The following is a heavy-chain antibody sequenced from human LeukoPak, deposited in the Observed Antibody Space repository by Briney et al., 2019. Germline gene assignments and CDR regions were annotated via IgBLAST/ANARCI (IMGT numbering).Heavy chain of an antibody. D-gene: IGHD4-17*01. CDR3: ARRGGKNCGDYVLYYYYMDV. Sequence: ASVKVSCKASGYTFTSYGISWVRQAPGQGLEWMGWISAYNGNTNYAQKFQGRVTMITDTSTSTAYMELRSLRSDDTAVYYCARRGGKNCGDYVLYYYYMDVWGKGTTVTVSS. V-gene: IGHV1-18*01. J-gene: IGHJ6*03. CDR1: GYTFTSYG. CDR2: ISAYNGNT.